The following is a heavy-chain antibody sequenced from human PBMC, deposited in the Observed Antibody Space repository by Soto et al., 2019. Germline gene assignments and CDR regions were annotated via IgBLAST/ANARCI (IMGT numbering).Heavy chain of an antibody. V-gene: IGHV3-7*01. J-gene: IGHJ4*02. CDR2: IKQDGSEK. D-gene: IGHD5-12*01. CDR1: GFTFSSYW. Sequence: VQLVESGGGLVQPGGSLRLSCAASGFTFSSYWMSWVRQAPGKGLEWVANIKQDGSEKYYVDSVKGRFTISRDNAKNSLYLQMNSLRAEDTAVYYCASSRGGATRRRDGYKRSDYWGQGTLVTVSS. CDR3: ASSRGGATRRRDGYKRSDY.